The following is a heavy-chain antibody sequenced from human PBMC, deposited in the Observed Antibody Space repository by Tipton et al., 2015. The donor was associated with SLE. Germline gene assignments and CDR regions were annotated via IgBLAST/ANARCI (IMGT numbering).Heavy chain of an antibody. CDR2: INHSGST. D-gene: IGHD3-10*01. J-gene: IGHJ4*02. CDR1: GGSFSGYY. V-gene: IGHV4-34*01. Sequence: LRLSCAVYGGSFSGYYWSWIRQPPGKGLEWIGEINHSGSTNYNPSLKSRVTISVDTSKNQFSLKLSSVTAADTAVYYCASLGTEYYYGPRADYWGQGTLVTVSS. CDR3: ASLGTEYYYGPRADY.